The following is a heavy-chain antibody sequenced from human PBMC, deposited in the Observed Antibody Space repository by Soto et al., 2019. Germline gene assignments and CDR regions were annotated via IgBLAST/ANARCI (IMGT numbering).Heavy chain of an antibody. CDR3: ARGYRYYDSSGYYYGWFDP. D-gene: IGHD3-22*01. Sequence: LSLTCTVSGGSISSYYWSWIRQPPGKGLEWIGYIYYSGSTNYNPSLKSRVTISVDTSKNQFSLKLCSVTAADTAVYYCARGYRYYDSSGYYYGWFDPWGQGTLVTVSS. CDR1: GGSISSYY. CDR2: IYYSGST. J-gene: IGHJ5*02. V-gene: IGHV4-59*01.